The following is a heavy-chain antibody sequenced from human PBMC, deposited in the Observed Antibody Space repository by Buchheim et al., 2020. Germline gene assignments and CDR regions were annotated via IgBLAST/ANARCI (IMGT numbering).Heavy chain of an antibody. CDR3: ARHLGYCTGGSCPWGY. V-gene: IGHV4-59*08. CDR2: IHYSGST. D-gene: IGHD2-15*01. Sequence: QVRLQESGPGLVKPSETLSLTCTVSGDSMNSYSWSWLRQPPGKGLEWIGHIHYSGSTSYNPSLKSRVIISVDTYKNQLSLKVSSVTAADTAVYYCARHLGYCTGGSCPWGYWGQGTL. J-gene: IGHJ4*02. CDR1: GDSMNSYS.